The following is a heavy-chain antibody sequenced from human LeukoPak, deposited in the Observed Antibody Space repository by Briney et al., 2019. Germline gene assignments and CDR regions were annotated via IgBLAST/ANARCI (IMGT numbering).Heavy chain of an antibody. CDR1: GGSISSSSYY. D-gene: IGHD4-17*01. CDR3: ASSNYGYYYYYMDV. J-gene: IGHJ6*03. CDR2: MYYSGRT. Sequence: SETLSLTCTVSGGSISSSSYYWGWIRQPPGKGLEWIGSMYYSGRTYHNASLKSRLTISVDTSKNQFSLKLSSVTAADTAVYYCASSNYGYYYYYMDVWGQGTTVTISS. V-gene: IGHV4-39*01.